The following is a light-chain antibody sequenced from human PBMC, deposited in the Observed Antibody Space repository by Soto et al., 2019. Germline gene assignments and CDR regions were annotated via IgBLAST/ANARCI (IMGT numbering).Light chain of an antibody. V-gene: IGLV3-1*01. CDR3: QVWDRSTESEV. CDR1: KLGDKY. Sequence: SYELTQPPSVSVSPGQTASITCSGDKLGDKYACWYQQKPGQSPVLVIYQDTKRPSGIPERFSGSNSGTTATLTISGTQAMDEADYYCQVWDRSTESEVFGGGTKLTVL. J-gene: IGLJ2*01. CDR2: QDT.